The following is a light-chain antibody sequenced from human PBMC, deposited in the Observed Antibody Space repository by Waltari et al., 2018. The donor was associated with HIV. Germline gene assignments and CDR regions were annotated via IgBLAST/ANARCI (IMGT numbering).Light chain of an antibody. CDR1: RSDVGSYNL. CDR3: SSYAGSSTMI. CDR2: EVT. Sequence: PASVSGSPGQSITIPCTGTRSDVGSYNLVSWYQQHPGKAPKLMIYEVTKRPSGVSDRFSGSKSGNTASLTISGVQAEDEADYFCSSYAGSSTMIFGGGTKLTVL. J-gene: IGLJ2*01. V-gene: IGLV2-23*02.